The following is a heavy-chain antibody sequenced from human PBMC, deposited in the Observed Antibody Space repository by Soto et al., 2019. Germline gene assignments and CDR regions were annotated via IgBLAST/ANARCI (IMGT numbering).Heavy chain of an antibody. CDR3: AKSFWSGYYHELYYGVDV. CDR1: VFTFSNYA. Sequence: VGSLRLSCASSVFTFSNYAMNCVRHAPGRWPEWVSVMSGNGASTYYADSVKGRFTISRDNSKNTLYLQINSLRAEDTAIYYCAKSFWSGYYHELYYGVDVWGPGPSVNVS. J-gene: IGHJ6*02. D-gene: IGHD3-3*01. CDR2: MSGNGAST. V-gene: IGHV3-23*01.